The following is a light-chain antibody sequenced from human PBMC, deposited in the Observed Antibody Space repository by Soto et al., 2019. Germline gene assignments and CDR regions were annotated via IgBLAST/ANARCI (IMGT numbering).Light chain of an antibody. CDR2: GAS. Sequence: IVMTQSPATLSVSPGERATLSCRASQSVSSNLAWYQQKPGQAPRLLIYGASTRATGIPARFSGSGSGTEFTLTISSLEPEDFAVYYCQQRSNWPPALTFGGGTKVDIK. J-gene: IGKJ4*01. CDR1: QSVSSN. CDR3: QQRSNWPPALT. V-gene: IGKV3-15*01.